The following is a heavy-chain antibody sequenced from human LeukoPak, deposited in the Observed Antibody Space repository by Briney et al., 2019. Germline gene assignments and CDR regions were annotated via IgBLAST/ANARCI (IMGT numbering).Heavy chain of an antibody. J-gene: IGHJ4*02. Sequence: PGGSLRLSCVASGFTFSSYWMHWVRQAPGKGLVWVSRINSDGSSTKCADSVKGRFTISRDNAKNTLYLQMNSLRAEDTAVYYCARAPGMDDSSGYYLYYFDYWGQGTLVTVSS. CDR3: ARAPGMDDSSGYYLYYFDY. D-gene: IGHD3-22*01. V-gene: IGHV3-74*03. CDR2: INSDGSST. CDR1: GFTFSSYW.